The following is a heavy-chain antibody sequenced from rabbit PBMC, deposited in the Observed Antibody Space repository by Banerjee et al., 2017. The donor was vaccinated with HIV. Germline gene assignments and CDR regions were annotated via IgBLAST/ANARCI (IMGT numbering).Heavy chain of an antibody. V-gene: IGHV1S40*01. J-gene: IGHJ6*01. Sequence: QSLEESGGDLVKPGASLTLTCTASGFSFSSSYYMCWVRQAPGKGLEWIGGIYAGKGATDYASWVNGRFTISSDNAQNTVDLQMNSLTAADTATYFCARWYIFSGMDLWGPGTLVTVS. CDR1: GFSFSSSYY. D-gene: IGHD1-1*01. CDR3: ARWYIFSGMDL. CDR2: IYAGKGAT.